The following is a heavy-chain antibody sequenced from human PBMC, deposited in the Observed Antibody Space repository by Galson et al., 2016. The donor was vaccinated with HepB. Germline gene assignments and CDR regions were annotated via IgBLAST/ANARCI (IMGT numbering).Heavy chain of an antibody. J-gene: IGHJ4*02. V-gene: IGHV3-23*01. CDR3: AKGLDYSDSSGYSYLQY. CDR2: ISGNGGDT. CDR1: GFTFSDFV. Sequence: SLRLSCAASGFTFSDFVINWVRQAPGKGLERVSGISGNGGDTYYADSVKGRFTISRDNSKNTVYLQMNSLRVEDTAVYYCAKGLDYSDSSGYSYLQYWGQGTQVTVSS. D-gene: IGHD3-22*01.